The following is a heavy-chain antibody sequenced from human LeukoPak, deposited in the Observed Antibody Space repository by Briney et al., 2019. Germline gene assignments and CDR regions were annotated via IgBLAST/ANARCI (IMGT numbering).Heavy chain of an antibody. V-gene: IGHV3-43*01. J-gene: IGHJ4*02. CDR1: GFTFDDYT. CDR2: ITWDGGST. CDR3: AKGKNTGSYLSHVDY. D-gene: IGHD3-10*01. Sequence: GGSLRLSCAASGFTFDDYTMHWVRQAPGEGLEWVSLITWDGGSTYYADSVKGRFTISRDNSKNSLYLQMNSLRTEDTALYYCAKGKNTGSYLSHVDYWGQGTLVTVSS.